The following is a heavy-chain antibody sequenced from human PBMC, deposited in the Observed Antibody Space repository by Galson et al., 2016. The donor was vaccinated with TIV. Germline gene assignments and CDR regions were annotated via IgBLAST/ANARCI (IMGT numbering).Heavy chain of an antibody. V-gene: IGHV4-61*02. CDR1: GAFIRSGSYY. D-gene: IGHD2-15*01. CDR2: IYTSGTT. Sequence: TLSPTCTVSGAFIRSGSYYWNWIRQPAGKGLEWIGRIYTSGTTNYNPSLKSRVTISVDASKNQFSLKLTSVTAADTAVYYWARVVGYCSGDDCLLEAAFDIWGQGTLVSVSS. J-gene: IGHJ3*02. CDR3: ARVVGYCSGDDCLLEAAFDI.